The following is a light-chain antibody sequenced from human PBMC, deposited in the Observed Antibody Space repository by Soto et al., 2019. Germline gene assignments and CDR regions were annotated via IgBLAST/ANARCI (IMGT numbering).Light chain of an antibody. CDR3: QQYGSSPPYT. V-gene: IGKV3-20*01. CDR2: AAS. CDR1: QSGNSRY. J-gene: IGKJ2*01. Sequence: EIVLTQSPGTLSLSPGERATLSCRASQSGNSRYLAWYQQRPGQAPSLLIYAASSRATGIPDRFSGSGSGTDFTLTISRLEPEDFAVYYCQQYGSSPPYTFGQGTKLEIK.